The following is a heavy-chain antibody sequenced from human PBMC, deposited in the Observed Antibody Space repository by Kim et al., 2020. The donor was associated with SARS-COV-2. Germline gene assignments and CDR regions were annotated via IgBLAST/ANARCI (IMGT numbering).Heavy chain of an antibody. V-gene: IGHV2-70*01. CDR2: IDWDDDK. D-gene: IGHD2-21*02. Sequence: SGPTLVNPTQTLTLTCTFSGFSLSTSGMCVSWIRQPPGKALEWLALIDWDDDKYYSTSLKTRLTISKDTSKNQVVLTMTNMDPVDTATYYCARILGGGNSVRYFDLWGRGTLVTVSS. CDR3: ARILGGGNSVRYFDL. J-gene: IGHJ2*01. CDR1: GFSLSTSGMC.